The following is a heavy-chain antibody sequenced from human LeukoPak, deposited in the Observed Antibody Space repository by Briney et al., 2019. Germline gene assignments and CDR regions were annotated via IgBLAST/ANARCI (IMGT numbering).Heavy chain of an antibody. CDR1: GYSFTSYW. CDR3: AVAAARILNWFDP. CDR2: IYPGDSDT. V-gene: IGHV5-51*01. D-gene: IGHD6-13*01. J-gene: IGHJ5*02. Sequence: GESLKITCKGSGYSFTSYWIGWVRQMPGKGLEWMGIIYPGDSDTRYSPSFQGQVTISADKSISTAYLQWSSLKASDTAMYYCAVAAARILNWFDPWGQGTLVTVSS.